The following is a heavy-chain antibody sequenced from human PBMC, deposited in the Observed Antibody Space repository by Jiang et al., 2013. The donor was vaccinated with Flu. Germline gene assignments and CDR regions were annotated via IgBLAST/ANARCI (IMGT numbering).Heavy chain of an antibody. CDR3: ARDLDPKLVTEPYSHGMDV. Sequence: GSLRLSCAASGFTFSDYYMNWIRQAPGKGLEWVSYINVRGSDTNYADSVKGRFTISRDNAKKLLFLQMSSLRADDTAIYYCARDLDPKLVTEPYSHGMDVWGRGTAVTVSS. CDR1: GFTFSDYY. D-gene: IGHD2-21*02. CDR2: INVRGSDT. J-gene: IGHJ6*02. V-gene: IGHV3-11*06.